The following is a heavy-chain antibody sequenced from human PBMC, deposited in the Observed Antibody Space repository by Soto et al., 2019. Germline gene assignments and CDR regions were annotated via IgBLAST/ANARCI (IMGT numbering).Heavy chain of an antibody. J-gene: IGHJ4*02. CDR1: GDTFNNYA. CDR2: IIPIYDSP. CDR3: AAATLLSGVSGYFHLDF. D-gene: IGHD3-3*01. Sequence: QVHLVQSGTEVKKHGSSVKVSCKASGDTFNNYAISWVRQAPGQGLQWMGGIIPIYDSPSYAQGSHNRVTITADRSTSPAHLELNGLTSEATAVYYCAAATLLSGVSGYFHLDFWGQGTLVTVSS. V-gene: IGHV1-69*06.